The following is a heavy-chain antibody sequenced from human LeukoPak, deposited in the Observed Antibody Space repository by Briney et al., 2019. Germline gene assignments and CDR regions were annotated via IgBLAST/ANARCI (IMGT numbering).Heavy chain of an antibody. CDR1: GYTFTSYA. Sequence: ASVKVSCKASGYTFTSYAMHWVRQAPGQRLKWMGWSNAGNGNTKYSQEFQGRVTITRDTSASTAYMELSSLRSEDMAVYYCARALKGGPYGMDVWGQGTTVTVSS. D-gene: IGHD3-16*01. V-gene: IGHV1-3*02. J-gene: IGHJ6*02. CDR3: ARALKGGPYGMDV. CDR2: SNAGNGNT.